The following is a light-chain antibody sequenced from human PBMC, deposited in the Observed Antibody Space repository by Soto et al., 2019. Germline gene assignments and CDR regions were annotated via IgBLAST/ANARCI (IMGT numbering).Light chain of an antibody. Sequence: DIQMTQSPSSLSASVGDRVNITCRASQSISDYLNWYQQKPGKAPKLLIHAASSLQSGVPSRFSGSGSGTDFTLTISSLQPEDFATYYCQQSYNTLLYTFGQGTKLEIK. V-gene: IGKV1-39*01. J-gene: IGKJ2*01. CDR1: QSISDY. CDR2: AAS. CDR3: QQSYNTLLYT.